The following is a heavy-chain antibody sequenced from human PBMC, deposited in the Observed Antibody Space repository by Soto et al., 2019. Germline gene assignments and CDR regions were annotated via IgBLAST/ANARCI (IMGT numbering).Heavy chain of an antibody. CDR1: GFTFSSYA. V-gene: IGHV3-23*01. J-gene: IGHJ4*02. Sequence: PGGSLRLSCASSGFTFSSYAMTWVRQAPGKGLEWVSVISGSGGSTYFADSVKGRFTISRDNSKNTLYLQMSSLRAEDTAVYYCAKSEIAVDNYWGQGTLVTVSS. D-gene: IGHD6-19*01. CDR2: ISGSGGST. CDR3: AKSEIAVDNY.